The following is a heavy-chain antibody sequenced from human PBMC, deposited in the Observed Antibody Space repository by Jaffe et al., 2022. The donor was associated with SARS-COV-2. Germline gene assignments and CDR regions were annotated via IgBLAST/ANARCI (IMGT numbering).Heavy chain of an antibody. Sequence: QVQLQESGPGLVKPSETLSLTCTVSGGSISSYYWSWIRQPPGKGLEWIGYIYYSGSTNYNPSLKSRVTISVDTSKNQFSLKLSSVTAADTAVYYCARGGVVVPAANNWFDPWGQGTLVTVSS. CDR2: IYYSGST. D-gene: IGHD2-2*01. CDR3: ARGGVVVPAANNWFDP. CDR1: GGSISSYY. J-gene: IGHJ5*02. V-gene: IGHV4-59*01.